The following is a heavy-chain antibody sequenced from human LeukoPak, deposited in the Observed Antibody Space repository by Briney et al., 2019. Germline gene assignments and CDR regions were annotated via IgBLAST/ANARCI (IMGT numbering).Heavy chain of an antibody. V-gene: IGHV7-4-1*02. CDR3: ARVTPTDYYDSSGQWGNAFDI. Sequence: ASVKVSCKASGYTFTSYAMNWVRQAPGQGLEWMGWINTNTGNPTYAQGFTGRFVFSLDTSVSTAYLQISSLKAEDTAVYYCARVTPTDYYDSSGQWGNAFDIWGQGTMVTVSS. D-gene: IGHD3-22*01. CDR1: GYTFTSYA. J-gene: IGHJ3*02. CDR2: INTNTGNP.